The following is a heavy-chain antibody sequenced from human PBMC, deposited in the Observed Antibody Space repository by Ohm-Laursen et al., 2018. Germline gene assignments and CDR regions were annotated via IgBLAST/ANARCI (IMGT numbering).Heavy chain of an antibody. CDR2: ISWNSGSI. D-gene: IGHD3-16*01. Sequence: SLRLSCAASGFTFDDYAMHWVRQAPGKGLEWVSGISWNSGSIGYADSVKGRFTISRDNAMNSLYLQMNSLRPEDTTLYYCAKVEGYAGAHWGQGTLVTVSS. CDR3: AKVEGYAGAH. J-gene: IGHJ4*02. V-gene: IGHV3-9*01. CDR1: GFTFDDYA.